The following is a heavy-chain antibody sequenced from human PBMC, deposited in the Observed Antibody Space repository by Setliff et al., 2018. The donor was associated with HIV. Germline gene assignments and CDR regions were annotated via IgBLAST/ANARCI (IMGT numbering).Heavy chain of an antibody. J-gene: IGHJ4*02. V-gene: IGHV4-39*07. CDR3: ATLHSSGWPYYSDY. D-gene: IGHD6-19*01. CDR1: GASISNNNDY. CDR2: ISYSGST. Sequence: PSETLSLTCSVSGASISNNNDYWGWIRQPPGKGLEWIGDISYSGSTYYNPSLKTRVTISIDSSKNQFSLKLSSVTAADTAVYYCATLHSSGWPYYSDYWGQGILVTVSS.